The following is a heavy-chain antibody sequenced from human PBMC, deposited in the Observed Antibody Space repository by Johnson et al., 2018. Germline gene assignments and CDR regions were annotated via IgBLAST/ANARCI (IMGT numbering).Heavy chain of an antibody. Sequence: VQLVESGGGLVQPGGSLRLSCAASGFTFSSYWMHWVRQAPGKGLVWVSRINSDGSSTSYADSVKGRFTISRDNAKNTLYLQMNSLKAEDTAVDYCARDENYCSSTSCYPLAEHWGQGTLVTVSS. V-gene: IGHV3-74*02. J-gene: IGHJ1*01. D-gene: IGHD2-2*01. CDR1: GFTFSSYW. CDR2: INSDGSST. CDR3: ARDENYCSSTSCYPLAEH.